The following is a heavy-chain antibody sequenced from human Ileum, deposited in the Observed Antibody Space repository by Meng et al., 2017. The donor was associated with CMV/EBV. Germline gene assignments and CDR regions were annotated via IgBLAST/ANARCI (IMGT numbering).Heavy chain of an antibody. CDR1: GFIFDDFW. V-gene: IGHV3-74*01. CDR2: IIADVSVI. Sequence: GESLIISCAVSGFIFDDFWMHLVRQAPGKGLEWVSRIIADVSVINYVDSVKGRFTISRDNAKKTVYLQMNSLRVEDAAIYYCVKVGVLGAQAFDLWGQGILVTVSS. D-gene: IGHD1-26*01. J-gene: IGHJ4*02. CDR3: VKVGVLGAQAFDL.